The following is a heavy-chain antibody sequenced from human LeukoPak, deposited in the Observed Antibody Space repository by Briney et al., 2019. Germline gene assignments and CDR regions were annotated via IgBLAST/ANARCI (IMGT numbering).Heavy chain of an antibody. J-gene: IGHJ4*02. CDR2: IFYSGST. CDR3: ARDSYSSGWDFDY. V-gene: IGHV4-31*02. Sequence: SQTLSLTCTVSGGSISSGGYYWSWIRQHPGKGLEWIGYIFYSGSTYYNPSLKSRVTISVDTSKNQFSLKLSSVTAADTAVYYCARDSYSSGWDFDYWGQGTLVTVSS. D-gene: IGHD6-19*01. CDR1: GGSISSGGYY.